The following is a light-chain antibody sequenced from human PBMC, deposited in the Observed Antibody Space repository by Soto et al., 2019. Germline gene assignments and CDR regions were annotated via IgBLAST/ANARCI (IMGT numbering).Light chain of an antibody. J-gene: IGKJ4*01. CDR3: QQYNNYPLT. Sequence: IHMTQSPSSLSASVGDRVTITCRASQSISNWLAWYQQKPHKAPKLLVYLTSTLQSGVPSRFSGSGSGTDFTRTISSLEPEDFATYYRQQYNNYPLTFGGGTKVEI. CDR1: QSISNW. V-gene: IGKV1D-16*01. CDR2: LTS.